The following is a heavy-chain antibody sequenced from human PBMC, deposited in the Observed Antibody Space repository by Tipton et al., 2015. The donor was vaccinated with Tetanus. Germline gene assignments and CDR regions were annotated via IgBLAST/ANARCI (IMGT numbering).Heavy chain of an antibody. J-gene: IGHJ6*02. CDR1: GGSISSRNYY. Sequence: TLSLTCIVSGGSISSRNYYWGWIRQPPGKGLEWIGTIYNTGTTYFNPSLKSRVTMSVDTSKQQVSLKLSSVTAADTAVYYCARGQAAGFTVGYYYYYYGMDVWSQGTTVTVSS. CDR2: IYNTGTT. D-gene: IGHD6-13*01. V-gene: IGHV4-39*01. CDR3: ARGQAAGFTVGYYYYYYGMDV.